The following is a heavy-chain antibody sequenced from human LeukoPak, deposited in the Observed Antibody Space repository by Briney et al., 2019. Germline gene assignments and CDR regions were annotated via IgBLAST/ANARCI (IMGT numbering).Heavy chain of an antibody. V-gene: IGHV4-34*01. CDR2: INHSGST. J-gene: IGHJ4*02. Sequence: PSESLSLTCAVYGGSFSGYYWSWIRRPPGKGLEWIGEINHSGSTNYNPSLKSRVTISVDTSKNQFSLKLSSVTAADTAVYYCARERIYPRRAHFDYWGQGTLVTVSS. D-gene: IGHD2-15*01. CDR3: ARERIYPRRAHFDY. CDR1: GGSFSGYY.